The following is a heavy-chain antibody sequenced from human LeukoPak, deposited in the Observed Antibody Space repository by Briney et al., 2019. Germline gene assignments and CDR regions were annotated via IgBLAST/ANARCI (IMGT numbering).Heavy chain of an antibody. D-gene: IGHD6-19*01. CDR2: IYYSGST. CDR3: ARHYPQDPRSGWYLGALGY. J-gene: IGHJ4*02. Sequence: PSETLSLTCTVSGGSISSSSYYWGWIRQPPGKGLEWIGSIYYSGSTYYNPSLKSRVTISVDTSKNQFSLKLSSVTAADTAVYYCARHYPQDPRSGWYLGALGYWGQGTLVTVSS. CDR1: GGSISSSSYY. V-gene: IGHV4-39*01.